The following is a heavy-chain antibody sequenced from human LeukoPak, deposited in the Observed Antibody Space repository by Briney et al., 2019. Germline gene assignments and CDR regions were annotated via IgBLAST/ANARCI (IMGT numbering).Heavy chain of an antibody. D-gene: IGHD2-21*02. V-gene: IGHV3-30*03. J-gene: IGHJ4*02. Sequence: GGSLRLSCAASGFTFSNYGMHWVRQAPGKGLEWVAVISYDGSNKYYTDSVKGRFTISRDNSKNTLYLQMNSLRAEDTAVYFCARGDWGSAVGLDYWGQGALVTVSS. CDR2: ISYDGSNK. CDR1: GFTFSNYG. CDR3: ARGDWGSAVGLDY.